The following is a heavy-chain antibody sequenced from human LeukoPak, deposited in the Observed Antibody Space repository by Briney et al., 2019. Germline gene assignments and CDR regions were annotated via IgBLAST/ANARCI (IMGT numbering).Heavy chain of an antibody. Sequence: PSETLSLTCAVYGGSFSGYYWSWIRQPPGKGLEWIGEINHSGSTNYNPSLKSRVTISVDTSKNQFSLKLSSVTAADTAVYYCASGNYDYVWGSYRYDPGHRAWDYWGQGTLVTVSS. D-gene: IGHD3-16*02. V-gene: IGHV4-34*01. CDR1: GGSFSGYY. J-gene: IGHJ4*02. CDR2: INHSGST. CDR3: ASGNYDYVWGSYRYDPGHRAWDY.